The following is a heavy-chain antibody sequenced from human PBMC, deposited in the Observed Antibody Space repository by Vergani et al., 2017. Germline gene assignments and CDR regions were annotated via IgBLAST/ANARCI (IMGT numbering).Heavy chain of an antibody. J-gene: IGHJ6*02. Sequence: QVQLQESGPGLVKPSQTLSLTCTVSGDSISSGSYYWSWIRQPAGKGLEWIGRIYTSGSTNYNPSLKSRVTISVDTSKNQFSLKLSSVTAADTAVYYCARGYYYDSSGYQGYYYYYGMDVWGQGTTVTVSS. D-gene: IGHD3-22*01. CDR3: ARGYYYDSSGYQGYYYYYGMDV. CDR2: IYTSGST. V-gene: IGHV4-61*02. CDR1: GDSISSGSYY.